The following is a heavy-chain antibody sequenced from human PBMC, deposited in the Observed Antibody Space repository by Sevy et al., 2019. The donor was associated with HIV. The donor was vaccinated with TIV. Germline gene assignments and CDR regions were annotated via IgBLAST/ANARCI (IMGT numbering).Heavy chain of an antibody. Sequence: SETLSLTCTVSGDSISSTTYFWAWIRQPPGMGLEWIGSIYYTGSTYYSPSLQSRVTISVDTSKSQFSLRLSSVTAPDTAVYYCASGYSSGYNFDFWGQGSLVTVSS. D-gene: IGHD5-18*01. J-gene: IGHJ4*02. V-gene: IGHV4-39*01. CDR2: IYYTGST. CDR3: ASGYSSGYNFDF. CDR1: GDSISSTTYF.